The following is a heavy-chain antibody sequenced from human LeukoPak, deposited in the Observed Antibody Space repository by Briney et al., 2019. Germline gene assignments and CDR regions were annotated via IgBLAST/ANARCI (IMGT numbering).Heavy chain of an antibody. CDR2: ISGGST. CDR3: AREGVESYYDSSGYSDY. Sequence: GGSLRLSCAASGSTVSSNEMSWVRQAPGKGLEWVSSISGGSTYYADSRKGRFTISRDNSKNTLYLQMNSLRAEDTAVYYCAREGVESYYDSSGYSDYWGQGTLVTVSS. D-gene: IGHD3-22*01. J-gene: IGHJ4*02. CDR1: GSTVSSNE. V-gene: IGHV3-38-3*01.